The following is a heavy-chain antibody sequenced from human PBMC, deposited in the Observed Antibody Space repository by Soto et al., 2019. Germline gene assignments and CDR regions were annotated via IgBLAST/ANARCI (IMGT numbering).Heavy chain of an antibody. CDR1: GGSISSSSYY. D-gene: IGHD3-9*01. CDR2: IYYSGST. Sequence: QLQLQESGPGLVKPSETLSLTCTVSGGSISSSSYYWGWIRQPPGKGLEWIGSIYYSGSTYYNPSLKSRVTISVDTSKNQFSLKLSSVTAADTAVYYCARVVLRYFDWLSGPNWFDPWGQGTLVTVSS. CDR3: ARVVLRYFDWLSGPNWFDP. J-gene: IGHJ5*02. V-gene: IGHV4-39*01.